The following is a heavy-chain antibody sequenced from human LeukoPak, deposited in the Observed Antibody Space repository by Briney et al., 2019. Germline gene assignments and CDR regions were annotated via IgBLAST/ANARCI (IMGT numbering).Heavy chain of an antibody. J-gene: IGHJ4*02. V-gene: IGHV3-23*01. Sequence: PGGSLRLSCAASGFTFDDYGMSWVRQAPGKGLEWVSAISGSGGSTYYADSVKGRFTISRDNSKNTLYLQMNSLRAEDTAVYYCAKDRSSSWYLDYWGQGTLVTVSS. CDR2: ISGSGGST. CDR1: GFTFDDYG. D-gene: IGHD6-13*01. CDR3: AKDRSSSWYLDY.